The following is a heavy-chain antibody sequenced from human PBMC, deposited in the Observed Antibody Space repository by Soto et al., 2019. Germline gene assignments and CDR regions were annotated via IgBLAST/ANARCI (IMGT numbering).Heavy chain of an antibody. CDR1: GGSISTFY. Sequence: SETLSLTCTVSGGSISTFYWSWIRQPPGKALEWIGYIYYNGVTSYITNYNPSLKSRVTLSIDTTWDQFSLKLNSVTAADTAVYFCAREVFLRLYDSGYDYPDGAFDLWGQGTMVTVSS. J-gene: IGHJ3*01. V-gene: IGHV4-59*01. CDR2: IYYNGVTSYIT. D-gene: IGHD5-12*01. CDR3: AREVFLRLYDSGYDYPDGAFDL.